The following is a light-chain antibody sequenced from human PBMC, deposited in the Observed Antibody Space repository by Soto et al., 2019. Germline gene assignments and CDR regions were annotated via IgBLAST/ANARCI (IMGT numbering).Light chain of an antibody. J-gene: IGKJ1*01. CDR2: GAS. V-gene: IGKV3-15*01. Sequence: EIVMTQSPATLSVSPGERATLSCRASQSVSSNLAWYQQKPGQAPRHLIYGASTRATGIPARFSGSGSGTEFTPTISSLQSEDFAVYSCQQYNNWPPWTFGQGTKVEIK. CDR3: QQYNNWPPWT. CDR1: QSVSSN.